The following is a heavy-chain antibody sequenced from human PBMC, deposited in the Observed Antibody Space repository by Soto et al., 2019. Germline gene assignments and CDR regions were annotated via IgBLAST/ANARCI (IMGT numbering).Heavy chain of an antibody. CDR2: IRSEANSYAT. Sequence: EVQLVESGGGLVQPGGSLKLSCAASGFTFSGSAMHWVRQASGKGLEGVGSIRSEANSYATAYAVSVKGKFTISRDDSRNTAYLQMNSLKTEDTAVYYCARGVYDFWSGHPKGLDYWGQGTVVTVSS. CDR1: GFTFSGSA. V-gene: IGHV3-73*02. D-gene: IGHD3-3*01. CDR3: ARGVYDFWSGHPKGLDY. J-gene: IGHJ4*02.